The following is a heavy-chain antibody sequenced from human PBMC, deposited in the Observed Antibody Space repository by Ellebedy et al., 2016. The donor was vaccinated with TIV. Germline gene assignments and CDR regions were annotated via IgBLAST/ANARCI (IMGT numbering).Heavy chain of an antibody. CDR3: ARGGRDQCLIDY. J-gene: IGHJ4*02. Sequence: GESLKISCAASGFTLSNYWIHWVRQAPGKGLVWLSRINRDGSSANYADSVKGRFSISRDNSKNTLYVQMNSLRAEDTAVYYCARGGRDQCLIDYWGQGTLVTVSS. CDR2: INRDGSSA. V-gene: IGHV3-74*01. CDR1: GFTLSNYW. D-gene: IGHD3-16*01.